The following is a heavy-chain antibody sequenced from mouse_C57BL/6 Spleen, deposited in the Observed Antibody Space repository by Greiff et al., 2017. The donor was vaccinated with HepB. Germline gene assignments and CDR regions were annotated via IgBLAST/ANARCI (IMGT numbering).Heavy chain of an antibody. CDR2: INPYNGDT. J-gene: IGHJ2*01. Sequence: EVKLVESGPELVKPGDSVKISCKASGYSFTGYFMNWVMQSHGKSLEWIGRINPYNGDTFYNQKFKGKATLTVDKSSSTAHMELRSLTSEDSAVYYCARATTVVFDYWGQGTTLTVSS. CDR1: GYSFTGYF. D-gene: IGHD1-1*01. CDR3: ARATTVVFDY. V-gene: IGHV1-20*01.